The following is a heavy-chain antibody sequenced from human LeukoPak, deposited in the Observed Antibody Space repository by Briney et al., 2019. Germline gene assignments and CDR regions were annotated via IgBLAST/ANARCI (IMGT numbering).Heavy chain of an antibody. CDR2: INQDGSDK. Sequence: GGSLRLSCAASGFTFSSYGLSWVRQAPGKGLEWVANINQDGSDKYYVDSVKGRFTISRDNAKNSLFLQMNSLRVEDTAVYYCARVPPQQLSYWGQGTPVTVSS. V-gene: IGHV3-7*01. D-gene: IGHD1-1*01. J-gene: IGHJ4*02. CDR1: GFTFSSYG. CDR3: ARVPPQQLSY.